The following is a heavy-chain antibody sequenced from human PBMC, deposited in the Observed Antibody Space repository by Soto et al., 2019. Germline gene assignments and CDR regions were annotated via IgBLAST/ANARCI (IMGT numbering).Heavy chain of an antibody. D-gene: IGHD1-26*01. CDR3: ARDKGRAPLAYRAQRTFETVSSGM. Sequence: GGSLRYSCAGSGFIFINYSMNWVRQAPWKGLEWVSYISSSSSTIYSADSVKGRFTISRDNAKNSLYLQMNSLRAEDTAVYYCARDKGRAPLAYRAQRTFETVSSGM. V-gene: IGHV3-48*01. CDR1: GFIFINYS. CDR2: ISSSSSTI. J-gene: IGHJ6*01.